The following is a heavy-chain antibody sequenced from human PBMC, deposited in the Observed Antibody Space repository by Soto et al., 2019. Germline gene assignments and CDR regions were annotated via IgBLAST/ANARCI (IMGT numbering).Heavy chain of an antibody. D-gene: IGHD5-18*01. J-gene: IGHJ4*02. Sequence: PGGSLRLSCAASGFTFSSYGMHWVRQAPGKGLEWVAVISYDGSNKYYADSVKGRFTISRDNSKNTLYRQMNSLRAEDTAVYYCAKERGYSYGPSPFESWGQGTLVSVCS. CDR3: AKERGYSYGPSPFES. V-gene: IGHV3-30*18. CDR2: ISYDGSNK. CDR1: GFTFSSYG.